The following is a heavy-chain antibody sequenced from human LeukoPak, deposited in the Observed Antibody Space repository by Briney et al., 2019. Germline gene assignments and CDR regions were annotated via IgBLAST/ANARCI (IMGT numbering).Heavy chain of an antibody. D-gene: IGHD2-21*02. V-gene: IGHV3-7*01. CDR2: IQEDGKKE. CDR3: AKDIVGGGDDY. J-gene: IGHJ4*02. Sequence: GGSLRLSCEASGFTFTKFWMSWVRQAPGKGLEWVANIQEDGKKENYVDSVRGRFAISRDNAKNSIYLQMNSLRVEDTAVYYCAKDIVGGGDDYWGQGTLVIVSS. CDR1: GFTFTKFW.